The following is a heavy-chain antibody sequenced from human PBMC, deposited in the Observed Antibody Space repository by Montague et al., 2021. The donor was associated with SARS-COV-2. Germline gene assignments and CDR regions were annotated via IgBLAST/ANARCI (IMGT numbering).Heavy chain of an antibody. V-gene: IGHV4-39*01. D-gene: IGHD5-12*01. CDR2: IYFSGST. CDR1: GDSISSCSYY. J-gene: IGHJ6*02. Sequence: SETLSLICTVSGDSISSCSYYWAWIRQSPGKGLEWIGSIYFSGSTFYNPSLKSRVTISVDKSKNQFSLELSSVTVADTAVYFCARHGRPTMNFYYQYGLDVWGQGTTVTVSS. CDR3: ARHGRPTMNFYYQYGLDV.